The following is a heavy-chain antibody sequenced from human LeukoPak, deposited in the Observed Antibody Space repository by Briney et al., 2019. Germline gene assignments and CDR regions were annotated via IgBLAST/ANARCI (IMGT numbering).Heavy chain of an antibody. D-gene: IGHD4-23*01. CDR2: IKSDGSST. V-gene: IGHV3-74*01. J-gene: IGHJ4*02. CDR1: GFTFSSFW. CDR3: ARDLDYGSYSNFEY. Sequence: GGSLRLSCAASGFTFSSFWMHWVRQAPGKGLVWVSRIKSDGSSTSYADSVKGRFTISRDNAKNTLYLQMNSLRAEDTAVYYCARDLDYGSYSNFEYWGQGTLVTVSS.